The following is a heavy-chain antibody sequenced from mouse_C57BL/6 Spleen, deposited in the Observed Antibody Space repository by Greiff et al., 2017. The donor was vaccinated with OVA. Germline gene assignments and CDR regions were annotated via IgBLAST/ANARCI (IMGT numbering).Heavy chain of an antibody. CDR1: GYSFTGYY. CDR2: INPSTGGT. V-gene: IGHV1-43*01. CDR3: ARWGFYAMDY. Sequence: VQLQQSGPELVKPGASVKISCKASGYSFTGYYMHWVKQSSEKSLEWIGEINPSTGGTSYNQKFKGKATLTVDKSSSTAYMQLKSLTSEDSAVYYCARWGFYAMDYWGQGTSVTVSS. J-gene: IGHJ4*01.